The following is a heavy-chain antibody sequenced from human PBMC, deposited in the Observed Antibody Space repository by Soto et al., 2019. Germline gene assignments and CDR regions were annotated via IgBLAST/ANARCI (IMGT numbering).Heavy chain of an antibody. V-gene: IGHV4-39*01. CDR1: GGSISSSSYY. CDR2: IYYSGST. J-gene: IGHJ5*02. D-gene: IGHD6-13*01. Sequence: QLQLQESGPGLVKPSETLSLTCTVSGGSISSSSYYWGWIRQPPGKGLEWIGSIYYSGSTYYNPSLKSRVTISVDTSKNQFSLKLSSVTAADTAVYYCARYSSSFDWFDPWGHGTLVTVSS. CDR3: ARYSSSFDWFDP.